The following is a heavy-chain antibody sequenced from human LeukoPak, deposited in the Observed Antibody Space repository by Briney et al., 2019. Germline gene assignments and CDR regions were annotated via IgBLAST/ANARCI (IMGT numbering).Heavy chain of an antibody. CDR2: INPNSGGT. V-gene: IGHV1-2*02. D-gene: IGHD2-2*01. Sequence: ASVKVSCKASGYTFTGYYMHWVRRAPGQGLEWMGWINPNSGGTNYAQKFQGRVTMTRDTSISTAYMELSRLRSDDTAVYYCARGSVVPATQAFFDYWGQGTLVTVSS. J-gene: IGHJ4*02. CDR3: ARGSVVPATQAFFDY. CDR1: GYTFTGYY.